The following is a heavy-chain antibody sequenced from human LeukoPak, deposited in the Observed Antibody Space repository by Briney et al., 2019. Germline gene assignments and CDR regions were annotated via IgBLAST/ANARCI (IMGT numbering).Heavy chain of an antibody. CDR1: GYTFTSYD. CDR3: ARGGIAAAAGLFDY. J-gene: IGHJ4*02. Sequence: VASVKVSCKASGYTFTSYDINWVRQATGQGLEWMGWMNPNSGNTGYAQKFQGRVTITRNTSISTAYMELSSLRSEDTAVYYCARGGIAAAAGLFDYWGQGTLVTVSS. V-gene: IGHV1-8*03. D-gene: IGHD6-13*01. CDR2: MNPNSGNT.